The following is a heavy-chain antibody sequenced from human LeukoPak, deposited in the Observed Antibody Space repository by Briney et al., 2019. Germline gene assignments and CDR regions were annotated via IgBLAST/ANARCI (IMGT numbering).Heavy chain of an antibody. J-gene: IGHJ6*02. D-gene: IGHD3-16*02. CDR2: INPNSGGT. CDR1: GYTFTDYY. Sequence: ASVKVSCKASGYTFTDYYMLWVRQAPGQGLEWMGWINPNSGGTNYAQKFQGRVTMTRDTSITTAYMELSRLRSDDTAVYYCARDPITFGGVIVIPEILGMDVWGQGTTVTVSS. V-gene: IGHV1-2*02. CDR3: ARDPITFGGVIVIPEILGMDV.